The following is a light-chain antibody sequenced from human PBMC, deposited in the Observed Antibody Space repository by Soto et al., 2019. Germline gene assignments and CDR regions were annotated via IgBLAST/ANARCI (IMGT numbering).Light chain of an antibody. CDR3: QQYDSFSVT. CDR2: DAS. Sequence: DIQMTQSPSTLSASVGDRVTITCRASQSVRNWLAWYQQKPGKAPKLLIYDASSLESGVPSRFSGSGFGTEFTLTISSLQPEDFATYYCQQYDSFSVTFGQGTKVDIK. J-gene: IGKJ1*01. CDR1: QSVRNW. V-gene: IGKV1-5*01.